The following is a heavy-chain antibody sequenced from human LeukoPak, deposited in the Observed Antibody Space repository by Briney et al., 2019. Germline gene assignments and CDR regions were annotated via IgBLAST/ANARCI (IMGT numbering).Heavy chain of an antibody. CDR2: ISGSGGSR. V-gene: IGHV3-23*01. D-gene: IGHD3-22*01. Sequence: PGGSLRLSCAASGFTFSSYAMSWVRQAPGKGLEWVSAISGSGGSRYYADSVKGRFTISRDNAKNSLYLQMNSLRAEDTAVYYCARDFVSSGYGHFDYWGQGTLVTVSS. CDR3: ARDFVSSGYGHFDY. J-gene: IGHJ4*02. CDR1: GFTFSSYA.